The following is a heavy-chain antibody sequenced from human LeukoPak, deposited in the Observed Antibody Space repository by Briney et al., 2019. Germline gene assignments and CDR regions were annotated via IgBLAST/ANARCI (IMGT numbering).Heavy chain of an antibody. V-gene: IGHV1-46*01. Sequence: GASVKVSCKASGYTFTSYYMHWVRQAPGQGLEWMGIINPSGGSTSYAQKFQGRVTMTRDTSTSTVYMELSSLRSEDTAVYYCATHWRFGEFDYYYYGMDVWGQGTTVTVSS. D-gene: IGHD3-10*01. CDR1: GYTFTSYY. J-gene: IGHJ6*02. CDR3: ATHWRFGEFDYYYYGMDV. CDR2: INPSGGST.